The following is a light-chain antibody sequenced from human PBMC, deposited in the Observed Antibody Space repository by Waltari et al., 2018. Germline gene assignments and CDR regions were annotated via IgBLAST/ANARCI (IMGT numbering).Light chain of an antibody. Sequence: SYVLTQPPSVSVAPGQTARITCDGNKIGSKNVHWYQQKPGQAPVLVVYDDGDRPSGIPERFSGSNSGNTATLTISRVDAGDEADYYCQVWDSGSDHYVFGTVTKVTVI. J-gene: IGLJ1*01. CDR3: QVWDSGSDHYV. CDR1: KIGSKN. V-gene: IGLV3-21*02. CDR2: DDG.